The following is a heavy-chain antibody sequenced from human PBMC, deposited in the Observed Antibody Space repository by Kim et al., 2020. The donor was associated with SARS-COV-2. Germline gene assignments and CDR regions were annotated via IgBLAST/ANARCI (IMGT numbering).Heavy chain of an antibody. J-gene: IGHJ4*02. D-gene: IGHD2-21*02. V-gene: IGHV3-23*01. Sequence: GGSLRLSCAASGFTFSSYALSWVRQAPGKGLEWVSGISSSGGDTSYADSVQGRFTISRDNSKNALNREMNSLRVEDTALYYCAKVTAITAPFYDYWGQGTPVTVSS. CDR3: AKVTAITAPFYDY. CDR2: ISSSGGDT. CDR1: GFTFSSYA.